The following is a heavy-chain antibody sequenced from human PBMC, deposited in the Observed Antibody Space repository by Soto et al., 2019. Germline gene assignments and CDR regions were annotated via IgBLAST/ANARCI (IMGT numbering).Heavy chain of an antibody. CDR2: ISYDGSNK. Sequence: GGSLRLSCAASGFTFSSYGMHWVRQAPGKGLEWVAVISYDGSNKYYADSVKGRFTISRDNSKNTLYLQMNSLRAEDTAVYYCAKDPELGTDPLYYYMDVWGKGTTVTVSS. J-gene: IGHJ6*03. V-gene: IGHV3-30*18. D-gene: IGHD7-27*01. CDR1: GFTFSSYG. CDR3: AKDPELGTDPLYYYMDV.